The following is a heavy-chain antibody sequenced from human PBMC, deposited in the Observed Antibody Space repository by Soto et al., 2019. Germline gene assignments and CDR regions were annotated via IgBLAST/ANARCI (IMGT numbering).Heavy chain of an antibody. V-gene: IGHV4-30-4*01. CDR3: ARGPSGDKVDS. Sequence: QVQLQESGPGLVKPSQTLSLTCTVSGGSISTVNYWWSWIRQSPDMGLEWIGHIYNGGRTYNNPSPESRVTTSVDTYQNQLSLTLSSVRAADTAVYYCARGPSGDKVDSWGQGTLVTVSS. CDR2: IYNGGRT. D-gene: IGHD7-27*01. CDR1: GGSISTVNYW. J-gene: IGHJ4*02.